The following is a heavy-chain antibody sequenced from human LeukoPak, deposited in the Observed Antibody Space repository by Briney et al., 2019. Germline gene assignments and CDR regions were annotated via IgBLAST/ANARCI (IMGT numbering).Heavy chain of an antibody. D-gene: IGHD2-15*01. Sequence: ETLSLTCTVSGGSISSYYWSWIRQPPGKGLEWIGYIYYSGSTNYNPSLKSRVTISVDTSKNQFSLKLSSVTAADTAVYYCARSYCSGGSCFFDYWGQGTLVTVSS. CDR3: ARSYCSGGSCFFDY. J-gene: IGHJ4*02. CDR1: GGSISSYY. V-gene: IGHV4-59*01. CDR2: IYYSGST.